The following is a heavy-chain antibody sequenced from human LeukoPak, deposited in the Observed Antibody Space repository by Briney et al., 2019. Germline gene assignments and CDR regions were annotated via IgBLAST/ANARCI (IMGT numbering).Heavy chain of an antibody. J-gene: IGHJ6*02. V-gene: IGHV3-21*01. CDR1: GFTFSTYD. Sequence: PGGSLRLSCAASGFTFSTYDMNWVRQAPGKGLEWVAYISRSSSHIYYADSMKGRLTISRDNAESSVYLQMDSLRDEDTAIYYCARDRAALARMGGMDVWGQGTTVTVFS. D-gene: IGHD5-12*01. CDR3: ARDRAALARMGGMDV. CDR2: ISRSSSHI.